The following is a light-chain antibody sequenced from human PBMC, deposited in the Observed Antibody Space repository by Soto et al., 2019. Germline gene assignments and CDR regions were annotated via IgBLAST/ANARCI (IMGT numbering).Light chain of an antibody. J-gene: IGLJ1*01. CDR1: SSNIGNNY. Sequence: QSVLTQPPSVSAAPGQKVTISCSGSSSNIGNNYVSWYQQLPGTAPKLLIYDNNKRPSGIPDRFSGSKSGTSATLGITGLQTGDEADYYCGTWARCLRGSYVFGTGTKVPV. CDR2: DNN. V-gene: IGLV1-51*01. CDR3: GTWARCLRGSYV.